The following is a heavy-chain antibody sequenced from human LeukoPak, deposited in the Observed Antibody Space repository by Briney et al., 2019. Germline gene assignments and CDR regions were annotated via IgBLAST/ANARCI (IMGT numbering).Heavy chain of an antibody. CDR1: GYTLTELS. CDR2: FDPEDGET. V-gene: IGHV1-24*01. J-gene: IGHJ4*02. Sequence: ASVKVSCKVSGYTLTELSMHWVRQAPGKGLEWMGGFDPEDGETIYAQKFQGRVTMTEDTSTDTAYMELSSLRSEDTAVYYCATRPLWNDGRLRDYWGQGTLVTVSS. CDR3: ATRPLWNDGRLRDY. D-gene: IGHD1-1*01.